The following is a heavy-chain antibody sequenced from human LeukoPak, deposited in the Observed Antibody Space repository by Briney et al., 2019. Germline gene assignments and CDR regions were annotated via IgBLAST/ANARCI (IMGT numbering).Heavy chain of an antibody. CDR1: GYKFSDYG. J-gene: IGHJ4*02. V-gene: IGHV1-18*04. D-gene: IGHD2-8*02. CDR2: ISGYNGKP. Sequence: ASVRVSCKTSGYKFSDYGIGWVRQAPGQGLQWMGWISGYNGKPNYAQKFQGRVTMTTDATTKTAYMDVTGLRSVDTAVYYCARGGGAAVAGAPSLRPYFDYWGQGTLVTVSS. CDR3: ARGGGAAVAGAPSLRPYFDY.